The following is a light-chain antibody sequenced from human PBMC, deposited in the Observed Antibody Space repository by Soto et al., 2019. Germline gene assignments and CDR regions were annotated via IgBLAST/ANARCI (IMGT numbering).Light chain of an antibody. CDR3: HQRINWPPIT. Sequence: EIVLTQSPATLSLSPGERATLSCRASQSVRNYLAWYQQKPGQAPRLLIYDASNRATGIPARFSGSGSGTDFTLTISGLEPEDFAVYYCHQRINWPPITFGQGTRLEIK. CDR2: DAS. J-gene: IGKJ5*01. V-gene: IGKV3-11*01. CDR1: QSVRNY.